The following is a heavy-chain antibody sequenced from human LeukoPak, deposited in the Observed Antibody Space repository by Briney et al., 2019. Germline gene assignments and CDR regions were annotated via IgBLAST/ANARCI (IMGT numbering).Heavy chain of an antibody. CDR2: ISGSGGST. CDR1: GFTFSSYA. J-gene: IGHJ6*03. Sequence: GGSLRLSCAASGFTFSSYAMSWVRQAPGKGLEWVSAISGSGGSTYYADSVKGRFTISRDNAKNSLYLQMNSLRVEDTAVYYCAGDGTPNYSSGWVYMDVWGEGTTVTISS. CDR3: AGDGTPNYSSGWVYMDV. D-gene: IGHD6-25*01. V-gene: IGHV3-23*01.